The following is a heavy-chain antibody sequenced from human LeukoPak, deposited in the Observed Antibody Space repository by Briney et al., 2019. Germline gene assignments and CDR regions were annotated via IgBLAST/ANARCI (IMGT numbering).Heavy chain of an antibody. CDR1: GFTFDDYA. CDR2: ISWNSGSI. V-gene: IGHV3-9*01. CDR3: ARAVGGGSNKRIDY. D-gene: IGHD2-15*01. Sequence: GGSLRLSCAASGFTFDDYAMHWVRQAPGKGLEWVSGISWNSGSIGYADSVKGRFTISRDNAKNSLYLQMNSLRAEDTAVYYCARAVGGGSNKRIDYWGQGTLVTVSS. J-gene: IGHJ4*02.